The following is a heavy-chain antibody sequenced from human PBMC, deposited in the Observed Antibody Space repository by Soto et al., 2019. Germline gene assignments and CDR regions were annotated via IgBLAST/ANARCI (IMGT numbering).Heavy chain of an antibody. Sequence: QVQLVQSGAEVKKPGASVKVSYKASGYSFSRYGMHWVRQAPGQRLEWMGWINAGKGDTKYSEKFQGRVTITRDTSATTAYMELSSLRSEDTAVYYCTRDEDLWGRGTQVTVSS. V-gene: IGHV1-3*01. CDR2: INAGKGDT. CDR3: TRDEDL. J-gene: IGHJ2*01. CDR1: GYSFSRYG.